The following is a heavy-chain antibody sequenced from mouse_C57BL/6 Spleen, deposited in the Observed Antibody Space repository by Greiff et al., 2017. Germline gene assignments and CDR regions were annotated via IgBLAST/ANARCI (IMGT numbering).Heavy chain of an antibody. V-gene: IGHV3-6*01. J-gene: IGHJ1*03. CDR2: ISYDGSN. CDR3: ARGEDYWYFDV. CDR1: GYSITSGYY. Sequence: EVQLVESGPGLVKPSQSLSLTCSVTGYSITSGYYWNWIRQFPGNKLEWMGYISYDGSNNYNPSLKNRISITRDTSKNQFFLKLNSVTTEDTATYYCARGEDYWYFDVWGTGTTVTVSS.